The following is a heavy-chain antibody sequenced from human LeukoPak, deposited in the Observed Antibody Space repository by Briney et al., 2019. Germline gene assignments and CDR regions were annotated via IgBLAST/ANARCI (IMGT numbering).Heavy chain of an antibody. CDR1: EFIFSTYT. Sequence: GGSLRLSCTASEFIFSTYTMHWVRQAPGEGLEWVAIISYDGSNKSYADSVKGRFTISRDNSKSTLYLQMNSLRTEDTAVYYCAREYSSGYYRTFDYWGQGTLVTVSS. J-gene: IGHJ4*02. D-gene: IGHD3-22*01. CDR3: AREYSSGYYRTFDY. V-gene: IGHV3-30-3*01. CDR2: ISYDGSNK.